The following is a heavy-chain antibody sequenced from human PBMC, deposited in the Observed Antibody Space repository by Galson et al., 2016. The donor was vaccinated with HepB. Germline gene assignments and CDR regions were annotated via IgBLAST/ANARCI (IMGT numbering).Heavy chain of an antibody. J-gene: IGHJ4*02. D-gene: IGHD2-8*02. CDR2: ISWNSGSI. V-gene: IGHV3-9*01. Sequence: SLRLSCAASGFTLDHYAMHWVRQAPGKGLEWVSGISWNSGSIGYADSVKGRFTISRDNAKTSLYLQMSSLRSEDTAIYYCARGRDSGVVYAMVVDNWGQGTLVTVSS. CDR3: ARGRDSGVVYAMVVDN. CDR1: GFTLDHYA.